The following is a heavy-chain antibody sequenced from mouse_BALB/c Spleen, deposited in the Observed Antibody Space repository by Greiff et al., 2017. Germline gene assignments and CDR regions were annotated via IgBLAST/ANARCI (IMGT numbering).Heavy chain of an antibody. CDR1: GFNIKDTY. CDR3: ARRGYDDAMDY. V-gene: IGHV14-3*02. J-gene: IGHJ4*01. D-gene: IGHD2-14*01. CDR2: IDPANGNT. Sequence: VQLQQSGAELVKPGASVKLSCTASGFNIKDTYMHWVKQRPEQGLEWIGRIDPANGNTKYDPKFQGKATITADTSSNTAYLQLSSLTSEDTAVYYCARRGYDDAMDYWGQGTSVTVSS.